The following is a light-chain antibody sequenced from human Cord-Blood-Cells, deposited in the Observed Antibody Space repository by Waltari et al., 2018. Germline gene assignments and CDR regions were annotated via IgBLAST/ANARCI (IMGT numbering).Light chain of an antibody. CDR1: SSNIGSNT. CDR3: AAWDDSLNGPV. J-gene: IGLJ3*02. Sequence: QSVLTQPPSASGTPGQRVTISCSGSSSNIGSNTVNWYQQLPGTAPKLLIYSNNPRPSRVPVRFAGSKSGTSASLAISGLQSEDEADYYCAAWDDSLNGPVFGGGTKLTVL. V-gene: IGLV1-44*01. CDR2: SNN.